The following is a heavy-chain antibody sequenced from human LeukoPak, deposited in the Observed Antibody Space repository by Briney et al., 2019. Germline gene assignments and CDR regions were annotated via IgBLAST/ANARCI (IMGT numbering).Heavy chain of an antibody. D-gene: IGHD3-22*01. CDR2: ISSSGSHI. V-gene: IGHV3-48*03. CDR3: ARADYYDSSGWD. CDR1: GFTFSSYE. Sequence: GGSLRLSCAASGFTFSSYEMNWVRQAPGKGLEGVSYISSSGSHIYYADSVKGGFTIYRDKDKNSLYLQMNRLRAEDTAVYYCARADYYDSSGWDWGQGTLVTVSS. J-gene: IGHJ4*02.